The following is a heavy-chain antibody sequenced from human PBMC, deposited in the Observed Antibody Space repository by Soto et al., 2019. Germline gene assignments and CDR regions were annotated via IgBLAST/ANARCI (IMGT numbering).Heavy chain of an antibody. CDR3: AKAHYSNYGYVNY. CDR2: ITGSGAST. V-gene: IGHV3-23*01. J-gene: IGHJ4*02. CDR1: GFTFSDYG. Sequence: EVQLLASGGGWVQPGGSLRLSCAASGFTFSDYGMSWVRQAPAKGLEWVSSITGSGASTYYANSVKGRFTISRDKSKNTLYLQMNSLRAEDTAVYYCAKAHYSNYGYVNYWGQGTLVTVSS. D-gene: IGHD4-4*01.